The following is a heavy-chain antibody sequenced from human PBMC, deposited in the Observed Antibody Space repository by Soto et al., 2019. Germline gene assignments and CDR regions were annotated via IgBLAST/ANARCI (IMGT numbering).Heavy chain of an antibody. J-gene: IGHJ6*02. CDR1: GFTFSSYG. Sequence: QVQLVESGGGVVQPGRSLRLSCAASGFTFSSYGMHWVRQAPGKGLEWVEVISYDGSNKYYADSVKRRFTISRDNSKNTLYLQMNTLRARDTAVYYCAKSRHYYYYGMDVWGQGTTVTVSS. V-gene: IGHV3-30*18. CDR3: AKSRHYYYYGMDV. CDR2: ISYDGSNK.